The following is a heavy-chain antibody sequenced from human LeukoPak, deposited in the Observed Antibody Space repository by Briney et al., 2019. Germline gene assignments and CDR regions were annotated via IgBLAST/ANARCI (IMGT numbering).Heavy chain of an antibody. Sequence: SVKVSCKASGGTFSSYAISWVRQAPGQGLEWMGGIIPIFGTANYAQKFQGRVTITTDESTSTAYMELSSLRSEDTAVYYCARSLPRSTPYDFWSGSDYWGQGTLVTVSS. D-gene: IGHD3-3*01. CDR3: ARSLPRSTPYDFWSGSDY. CDR2: IIPIFGTA. CDR1: GGTFSSYA. V-gene: IGHV1-69*05. J-gene: IGHJ4*02.